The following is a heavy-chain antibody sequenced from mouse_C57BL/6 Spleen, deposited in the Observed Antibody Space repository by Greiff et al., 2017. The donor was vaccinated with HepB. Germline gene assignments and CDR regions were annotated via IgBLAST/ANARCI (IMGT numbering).Heavy chain of an antibody. Sequence: EVQLVESGGGLVQPGGSLSLSCAASGFTFTDYYMSWVRQPPGKALEWLGFIRNKANGYTTEYSASVKGRFTISRDNSQSILYLQMNALRAEDSATYYCARYMRDYDGIFAYWGQGTLVTVSA. J-gene: IGHJ3*01. V-gene: IGHV7-3*01. CDR1: GFTFTDYY. D-gene: IGHD2-4*01. CDR3: ARYMRDYDGIFAY. CDR2: IRNKANGYTT.